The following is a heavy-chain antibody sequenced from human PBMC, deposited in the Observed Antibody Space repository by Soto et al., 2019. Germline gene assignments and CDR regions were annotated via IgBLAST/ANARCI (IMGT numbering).Heavy chain of an antibody. CDR3: AKNSHSVDYAGSFDS. J-gene: IGHJ4*02. D-gene: IGHD4-17*01. V-gene: IGHV3-23*01. Sequence: PGGSLRLSCAASGFIFNNYAINWVRQVPGKGLEWVSGISGRGGSTFYADSMKGRFTISRDNSKNTVYLQMTNLRVEDTAIYYCAKNSHSVDYAGSFDSCGQGTLVSVSS. CDR1: GFIFNNYA. CDR2: ISGRGGST.